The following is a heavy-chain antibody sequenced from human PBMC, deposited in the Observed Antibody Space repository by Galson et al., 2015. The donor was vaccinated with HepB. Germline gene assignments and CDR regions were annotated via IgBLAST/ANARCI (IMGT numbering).Heavy chain of an antibody. CDR3: ARDGLVVVPAAMEFDY. V-gene: IGHV3-7*01. CDR2: IKQDGSEK. J-gene: IGHJ4*02. Sequence: SLRLSCAASGFTFSSYWMSWVRQAPGKGLEWVANIKQDGSEKYYVDSVKGRFTISRDNAKNSLYLEMNSLRAEDTAVYYCARDGLVVVPAAMEFDYWGQGTLVTVSS. D-gene: IGHD2-2*01. CDR1: GFTFSSYW.